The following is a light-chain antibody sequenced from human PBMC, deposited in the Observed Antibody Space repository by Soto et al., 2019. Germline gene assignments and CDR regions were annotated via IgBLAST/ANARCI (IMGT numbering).Light chain of an antibody. Sequence: EIVLKQSPGTLSLSTGERATLSCRASQSVSSSYLAWYQQNPGQAPRLLIYGASSRATGIPDRFSGSGSGTDFTLTISRLEPEDFAVYYCQQYGGSPLTFGGGSKVAIK. CDR3: QQYGGSPLT. CDR2: GAS. CDR1: QSVSSSY. V-gene: IGKV3-20*01. J-gene: IGKJ4*01.